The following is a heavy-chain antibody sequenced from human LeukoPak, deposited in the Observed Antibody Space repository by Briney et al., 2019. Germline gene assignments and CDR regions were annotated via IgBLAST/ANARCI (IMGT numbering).Heavy chain of an antibody. CDR1: CGSISTYY. Sequence: LETLSLTCSVSCGSISTYYWNWLRQPPGKELEWIGYIYYSGSTDYNPSLKSRVTISVDTFNNQFSLRLSSVTAADTAVYYCARQRLLWFGESNSGFDYWGQGTLVTVSS. CDR2: IYYSGST. CDR3: ARQRLLWFGESNSGFDY. J-gene: IGHJ4*02. V-gene: IGHV4-59*08. D-gene: IGHD3-10*01.